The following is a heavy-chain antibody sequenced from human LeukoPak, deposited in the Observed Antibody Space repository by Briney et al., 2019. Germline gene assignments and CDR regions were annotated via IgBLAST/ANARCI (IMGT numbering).Heavy chain of an antibody. V-gene: IGHV4-61*02. CDR2: IYTSGST. CDR1: GGSISSGSYY. J-gene: IGHJ2*01. D-gene: IGHD3-9*01. CDR3: ARDAPPISWYFDL. Sequence: SETLSLTCTVSGGSISSGSYYWSWIRQPAGKGLEWIERIYTSGSTNYNPSLKSRVTISVDTSKNQFSLKLSSVTAADTAVYYCARDAPPISWYFDLWGRGTLVTVSS.